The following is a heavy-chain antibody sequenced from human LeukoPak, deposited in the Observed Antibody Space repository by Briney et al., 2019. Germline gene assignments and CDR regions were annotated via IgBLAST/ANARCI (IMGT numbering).Heavy chain of an antibody. V-gene: IGHV3-21*01. Sequence: PGGSLRLSCAASGFTFSSYSMNWVRQAPGKGLEWVSSISSSSSYIYYADSVKGRFTISRDNAKNTLYLQMNSLRAEDTAVYYCARAYCSGGSCYRNTNWFDPWGQGTLVTVSS. CDR2: ISSSSSYI. CDR3: ARAYCSGGSCYRNTNWFDP. D-gene: IGHD2-15*01. CDR1: GFTFSSYS. J-gene: IGHJ5*02.